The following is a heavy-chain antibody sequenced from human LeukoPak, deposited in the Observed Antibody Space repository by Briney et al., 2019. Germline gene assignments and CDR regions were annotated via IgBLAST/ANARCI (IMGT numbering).Heavy chain of an antibody. V-gene: IGHV1-3*01. CDR1: GYTFTSYA. CDR3: ARSSTWSGPAGNWFDP. Sequence: ASVKVSCKASGYTFTSYAMHWVRQAPGQRLEWMGWINAGNGNTKYSQKFQGRVTITRDTSASTAYMELSSLRSEDTAVYYCARSSTWSGPAGNWFDPWGQGTLVTVSS. J-gene: IGHJ5*02. D-gene: IGHD3-3*01. CDR2: INAGNGNT.